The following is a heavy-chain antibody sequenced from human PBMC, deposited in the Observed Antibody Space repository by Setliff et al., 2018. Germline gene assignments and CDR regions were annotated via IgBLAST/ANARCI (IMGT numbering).Heavy chain of an antibody. V-gene: IGHV1-46*01. CDR1: GYTLTKYY. CDR3: ARAAKYDSSGYYGFWFDP. D-gene: IGHD3-22*01. Sequence: ASVKVSCKASGYTLTKYYMHWVRQAPGQGLEWMGIINPSGGLTRYAQKFQGRVTMTRDTSTSTVYMEVSSLRSEDTAVYYCARAAKYDSSGYYGFWFDPWGQGTLVTVSS. J-gene: IGHJ5*02. CDR2: INPSGGLT.